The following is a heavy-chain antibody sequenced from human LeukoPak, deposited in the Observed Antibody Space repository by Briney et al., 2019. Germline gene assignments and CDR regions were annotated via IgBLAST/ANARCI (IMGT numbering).Heavy chain of an antibody. CDR3: AKDLRGEDIYSSSWYYSDY. Sequence: GGSLRLSCAASGFTFSSYGMHWVRQAPGKGLEWVAFIPYDGRNKYYADSVKGRFTISRDNSKNTLYLQMNSLRGEDTAVYYCAKDLRGEDIYSSSWYYSDYWGQGTLVTVSS. D-gene: IGHD6-13*01. CDR2: IPYDGRNK. V-gene: IGHV3-30*02. CDR1: GFTFSSYG. J-gene: IGHJ4*02.